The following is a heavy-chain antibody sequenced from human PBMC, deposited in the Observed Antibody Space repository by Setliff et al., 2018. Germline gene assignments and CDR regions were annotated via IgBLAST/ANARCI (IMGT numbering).Heavy chain of an antibody. CDR3: AREARYSSSWYSYYYGMDV. V-gene: IGHV4-34*11. CDR2: IYYSGST. CDR1: GGSLSGYY. D-gene: IGHD6-19*01. Sequence: SQTLSLTCAVYGGSLSGYYWSWIRQPPGKGLEWIGSIYYSGSTYYNPSLKSRVTISVDTSKNQFSLKLSSVTAADTSVYFCAREARYSSSWYSYYYGMDVWGQGTTVTVSS. J-gene: IGHJ6*02.